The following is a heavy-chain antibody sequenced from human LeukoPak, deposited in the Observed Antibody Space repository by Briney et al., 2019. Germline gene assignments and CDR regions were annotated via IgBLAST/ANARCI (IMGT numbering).Heavy chain of an antibody. J-gene: IGHJ3*02. Sequence: SPSETLSLTCTVSGGSISSYYWSWIRQPPGKGLEWIGYIYYSGSTNYNPSLKSRVTISVDTSKNQFSLKLSSVTAADTAVYYCARQMVRGVDDAFDIWGQGTMATVSS. V-gene: IGHV4-59*08. CDR1: GGSISSYY. CDR3: ARQMVRGVDDAFDI. CDR2: IYYSGST. D-gene: IGHD3-10*01.